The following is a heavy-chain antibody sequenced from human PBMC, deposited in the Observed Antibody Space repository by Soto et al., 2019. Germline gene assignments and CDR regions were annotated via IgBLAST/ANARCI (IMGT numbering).Heavy chain of an antibody. Sequence: ASVKVSCKASGGTFSSYAISWVRQAPGQGLEWMGGITPIFGTANYAQKFQGRVTITADKSTSTAYMELSSLRSEDTAVYYCARGYKYDSSGYYPDYWGQGTLVTVSS. CDR3: ARGYKYDSSGYYPDY. CDR2: ITPIFGTA. J-gene: IGHJ4*02. CDR1: GGTFSSYA. D-gene: IGHD3-22*01. V-gene: IGHV1-69*06.